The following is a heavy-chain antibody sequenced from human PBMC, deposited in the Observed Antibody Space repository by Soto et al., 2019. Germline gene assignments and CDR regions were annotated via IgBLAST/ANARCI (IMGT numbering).Heavy chain of an antibody. J-gene: IGHJ5*02. CDR2: MNPGSGDT. Sequence: ASVKVSCKASGYSFTNNDVSWVRQATGQGLEWMGWMNPGSGDTGYAQKFQGRVTMTRDISIATAYMELSSLRSDDTAIYYCARMATFGGLDWFDPWGQGTQVTVSS. D-gene: IGHD3-16*01. V-gene: IGHV1-8*01. CDR1: GYSFTNND. CDR3: ARMATFGGLDWFDP.